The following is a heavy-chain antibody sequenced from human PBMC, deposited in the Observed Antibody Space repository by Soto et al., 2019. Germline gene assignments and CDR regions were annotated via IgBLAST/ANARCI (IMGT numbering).Heavy chain of an antibody. CDR1: VASISSGY. CDR2: VYYDGRT. Sequence: QVRLQESGPGLVKPSQTLSLTCTVSVASISSGYWSWIRQSPGKGLEWIGYVYYDGRTHYNPSLRSRVTMSVHTSKTQFSLILSSVTAADTAIYHCARSGVDDRPSYFWFNFDYWGQGSQGAVSS. D-gene: IGHD3-10*01. CDR3: ARSGVDDRPSYFWFNFDY. J-gene: IGHJ4*02. V-gene: IGHV4-30-4*01.